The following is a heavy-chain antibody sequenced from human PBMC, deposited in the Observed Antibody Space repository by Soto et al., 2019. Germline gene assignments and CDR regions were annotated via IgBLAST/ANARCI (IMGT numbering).Heavy chain of an antibody. CDR2: ISGSGGST. D-gene: IGHD6-6*01. CDR1: GFTFSSYA. J-gene: IGHJ6*03. CDR3: ATAGYSSSLQVYYYYYMDV. V-gene: IGHV3-23*01. Sequence: GGSLRLSCAASGFTFSSYAMSWVRQAPGKGLEWVSAISGSGGSTYYADSVKGRFTISRDNSKNTLYLQMNSLRAEDTAVYYCATAGYSSSLQVYYYYYMDVWGKGTTVTVSS.